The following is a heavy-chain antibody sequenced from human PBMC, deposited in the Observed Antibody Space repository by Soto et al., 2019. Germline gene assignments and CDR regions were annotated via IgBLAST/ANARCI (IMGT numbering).Heavy chain of an antibody. V-gene: IGHV3-23*01. CDR3: ATDPRRQAAGPYDLDY. J-gene: IGHJ4*01. Sequence: GKGLEWVSTISSSGGSTFYADSVKGRFTISRDSSKNTLSLQMNSLRADDTAVYYFATDPRRQAAGPYDLDY. D-gene: IGHD6-25*01. CDR2: ISSSGGST.